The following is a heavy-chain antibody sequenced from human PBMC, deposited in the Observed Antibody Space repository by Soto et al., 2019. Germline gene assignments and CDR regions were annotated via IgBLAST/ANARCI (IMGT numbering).Heavy chain of an antibody. CDR2: IGESGTPT. V-gene: IGHV3-23*01. CDR3: ARYIPGVRYYGMDV. CDR1: GFTFSNYA. D-gene: IGHD2-2*01. J-gene: IGHJ6*02. Sequence: EVQLLESGGGLVQPGGSLRLSCAASGFTFSNYAMKWVRQAPGKGLEWVSLIGESGTPTYYADSVKGRFTISRDNSGNTLFLEMYSLRAEDTAVYYCARYIPGVRYYGMDVWGPGTTVTVSS.